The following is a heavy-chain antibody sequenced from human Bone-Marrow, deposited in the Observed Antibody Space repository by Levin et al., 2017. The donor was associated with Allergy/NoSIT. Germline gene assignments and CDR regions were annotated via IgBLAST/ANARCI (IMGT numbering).Heavy chain of an antibody. CDR2: IYYSGST. J-gene: IGHJ4*02. D-gene: IGHD3-10*01. CDR1: GGSISSYY. CDR3: ARHYGLGLFDY. Sequence: SETLSLTCTVSGGSISSYYWSWIRQPPGKGLEWIGYIYYSGSTNYNPSLKSRVTISVDTSKNQFSLKLSSVTAADTAVYYCARHYGLGLFDYWGQGTLVTVSS. V-gene: IGHV4-59*08.